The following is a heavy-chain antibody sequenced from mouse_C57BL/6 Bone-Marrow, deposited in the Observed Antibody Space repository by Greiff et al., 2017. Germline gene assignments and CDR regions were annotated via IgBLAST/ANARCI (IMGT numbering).Heavy chain of an antibody. CDR2: IYPGDGDT. CDR3: AVYDYDEAWFAY. D-gene: IGHD2-4*01. Sequence: QVQLQQSGPELVKPGASVKISCKASGYAFSSSWMNWVKQRPGKGLEWIGRIYPGDGDTNYNGKFKGKATLTADKSSSTAYMQLSSLTSEDSAVYFCAVYDYDEAWFAYWGQGTLVTVSA. V-gene: IGHV1-82*01. J-gene: IGHJ3*01. CDR1: GYAFSSSW.